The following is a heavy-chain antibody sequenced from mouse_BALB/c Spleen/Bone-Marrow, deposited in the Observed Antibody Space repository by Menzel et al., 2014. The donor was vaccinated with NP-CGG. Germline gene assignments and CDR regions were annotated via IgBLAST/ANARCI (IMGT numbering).Heavy chain of an antibody. CDR2: IWSGRST. CDR3: ASPYYGNYVYAMDY. Sequence: QVQLQQSGPGLVQPSQSLSITCTVSGFSLTSYGVHWVRQSPGKGLERLGVIWSGRSTDYNAAFISRLSISKDNSKSQVFFKMNSLQANDTAIYYCASPYYGNYVYAMDYWGQGTSVTVSS. J-gene: IGHJ4*01. V-gene: IGHV2-2*02. D-gene: IGHD2-10*01. CDR1: GFSLTSYG.